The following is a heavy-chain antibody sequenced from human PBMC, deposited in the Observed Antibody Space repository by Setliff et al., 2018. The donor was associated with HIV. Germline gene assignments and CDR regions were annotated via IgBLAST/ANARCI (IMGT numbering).Heavy chain of an antibody. CDR2: IIPVLGIA. Sequence: SVKVSCKASGDTFSSYAISWVRQAPGQGLEWMGGIIPVLGIANYAQKLQGRVTMTTDTSTSTAYMELRSLRSDDTAVYYCARDRAFRYYYGSGSSPGDYYGMDVWGQGTTVTVSS. CDR3: ARDRAFRYYYGSGSSPGDYYGMDV. CDR1: GDTFSSYA. V-gene: IGHV1-69*10. D-gene: IGHD3-10*01. J-gene: IGHJ6*02.